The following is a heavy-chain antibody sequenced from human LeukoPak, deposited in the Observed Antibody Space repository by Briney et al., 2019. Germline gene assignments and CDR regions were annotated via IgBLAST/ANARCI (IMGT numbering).Heavy chain of an antibody. CDR3: ARGVWGSYRYTDYYYYYYMDV. J-gene: IGHJ6*03. CDR1: GGSISSYY. V-gene: IGHV4-59*01. Sequence: SETLSLTCTVSGGSISSYYWSWIRQPPGKGLEWIGYIYYSGSTNYNPSLKSRVTISVDTSKNQFSLKLSSVTAADTAVYYCARGVWGSYRYTDYYYYYYMDVWGKGTTVTISS. CDR2: IYYSGST. D-gene: IGHD3-16*02.